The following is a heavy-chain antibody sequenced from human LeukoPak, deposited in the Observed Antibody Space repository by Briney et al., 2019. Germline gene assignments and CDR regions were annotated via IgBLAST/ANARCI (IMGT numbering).Heavy chain of an antibody. Sequence: PSETLSLTCTVSGVSISSGGYYWSWLRQHPGKGLEWIGYIYYSGSTYYNPSLKSRVTISVDTSKNQFSLKLSSVTAADTAVYYCARDWGYYDSSGPDYYYMDVWGKGTTVTVSS. V-gene: IGHV4-31*03. D-gene: IGHD3-22*01. CDR2: IYYSGST. CDR1: GVSISSGGYY. CDR3: ARDWGYYDSSGPDYYYMDV. J-gene: IGHJ6*03.